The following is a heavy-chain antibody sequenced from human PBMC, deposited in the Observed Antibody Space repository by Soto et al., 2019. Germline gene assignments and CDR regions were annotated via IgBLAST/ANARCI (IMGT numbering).Heavy chain of an antibody. CDR2: IYYSGST. CDR1: GYSVISGSYY. D-gene: IGHD6-13*01. CDR3: ARVHWYGPWWFDP. Sequence: TLSLTCTVSGYSVISGSYYWSWIRQPPGKGLEWIGYIYYSGSTYSNPSLKSRVTISVDTSTSTAYMELRSLRSDDTAVYYCARVHWYGPWWFDPWGQGTLVTVSS. J-gene: IGHJ5*02. V-gene: IGHV4-61*01.